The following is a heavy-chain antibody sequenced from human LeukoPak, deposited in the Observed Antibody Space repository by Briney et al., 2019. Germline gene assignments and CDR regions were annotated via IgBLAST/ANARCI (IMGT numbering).Heavy chain of an antibody. CDR2: IYYSGST. CDR1: GGSISSGDYY. V-gene: IGHV4-30-4*08. J-gene: IGHJ3*02. D-gene: IGHD2-2*01. CDR3: ARVGSSTTLDAFDI. Sequence: PSQTLSLTCTVSGGSISSGDYYWSWIRQPPGKGREWIGYIYYSGSTYYNPSLKSRVTISVDTSKNQFSLKLSSVTAADTAVYYCARVGSSTTLDAFDIWGQGTMVTVSS.